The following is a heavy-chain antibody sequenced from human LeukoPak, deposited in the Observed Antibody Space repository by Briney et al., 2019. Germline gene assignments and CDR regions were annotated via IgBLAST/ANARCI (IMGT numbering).Heavy chain of an antibody. CDR3: AKSWNYYDSSGDDALDI. Sequence: GGSLRLSCAASGFTFSDYYMSWIRQAPGKGLEWVPGISGSGISTYYADSVKGRFTISRDNSKNTLYLQMNSLRVEDTAVYYCAKSWNYYDSSGDDALDIWGQGTMVTVSS. J-gene: IGHJ3*02. CDR2: ISGSGIST. D-gene: IGHD3-22*01. V-gene: IGHV3-23*01. CDR1: GFTFSDYY.